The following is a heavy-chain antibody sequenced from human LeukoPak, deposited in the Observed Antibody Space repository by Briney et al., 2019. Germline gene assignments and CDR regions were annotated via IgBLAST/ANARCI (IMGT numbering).Heavy chain of an antibody. CDR1: GFTFSSYS. CDR2: ISSSSSTI. Sequence: GGSLRLSCAASGFTFSSYSMNWVRQAPGKGLEWVSYISSSSSTIYYADSVKGRFTISRDNAKNSLYLQMNSLRAEGTALYYSAKVHSGSGSYYAPSDYWGQGTLVTVSS. D-gene: IGHD3-10*01. J-gene: IGHJ4*02. CDR3: AKVHSGSGSYYAPSDY. V-gene: IGHV3-48*01.